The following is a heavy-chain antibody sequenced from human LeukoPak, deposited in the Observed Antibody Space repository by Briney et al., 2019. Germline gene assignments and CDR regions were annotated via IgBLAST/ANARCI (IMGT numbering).Heavy chain of an antibody. Sequence: GGSLRLSCAASELTSSTSWMSWVRQAPGKGLEWVAVISYDGSNKYYADSVKGRFTISRDNSKNTLYLQMNSLRAEDTAVYYCAKSGGWGWLVAAGSSGPFDYWGQGTLVTVSS. J-gene: IGHJ4*02. D-gene: IGHD6-13*01. CDR3: AKSGGWGWLVAAGSSGPFDY. CDR1: ELTSSTSW. CDR2: ISYDGSNK. V-gene: IGHV3-30*18.